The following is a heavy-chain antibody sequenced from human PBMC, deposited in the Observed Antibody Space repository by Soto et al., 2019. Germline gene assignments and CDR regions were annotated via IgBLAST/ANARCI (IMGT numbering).Heavy chain of an antibody. CDR2: IYYSGST. CDR1: GGSISSSGCY. CDR3: ARRWGRTFDY. Sequence: SETLSLTCTVSGGSISSSGCYWGWIRQPPGTGLEWIGSIYYSGSTYYNPSLKSRVTISIDTSKNQFSLNLSSVTAADTAVYYCARRWGRTFDYWGQGTXVTVSS. V-gene: IGHV4-39*01. D-gene: IGHD7-27*01. J-gene: IGHJ4*02.